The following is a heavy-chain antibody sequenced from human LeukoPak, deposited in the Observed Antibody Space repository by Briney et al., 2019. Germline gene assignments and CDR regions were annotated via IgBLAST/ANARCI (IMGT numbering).Heavy chain of an antibody. Sequence: ASVKVSCKASGYTFTSYVISWVRQAPGQGLEWMGWISAYNGNTNYAQKLQGRVTMTTDTSTSTAYMELRSLRSDDTAVYYCARERRVVLIPYYYYYGMDVWGQGTTVTVSS. CDR2: ISAYNGNT. V-gene: IGHV1-18*01. J-gene: IGHJ6*02. CDR1: GYTFTSYV. CDR3: ARERRVVLIPYYYYYGMDV. D-gene: IGHD2-8*01.